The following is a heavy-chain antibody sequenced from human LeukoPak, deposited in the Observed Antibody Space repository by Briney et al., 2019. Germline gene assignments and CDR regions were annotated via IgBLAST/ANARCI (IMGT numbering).Heavy chain of an antibody. CDR1: GFTFSSYA. J-gene: IGHJ4*02. Sequence: GALRLSCAASGFTFSSYAMSWVRQAPGKGLEWVSAISGSGGSTYYADSVKGRFTISRDNSKNTLYLQMNSLRAEDTAIYFCAKHDAYDVLTGFSGWSQGTLVTVSS. CDR2: ISGSGGST. D-gene: IGHD3-9*01. CDR3: AKHDAYDVLTGFSG. V-gene: IGHV3-23*01.